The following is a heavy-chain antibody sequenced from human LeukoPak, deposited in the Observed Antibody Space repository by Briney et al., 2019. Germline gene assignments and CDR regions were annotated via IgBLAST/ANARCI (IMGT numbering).Heavy chain of an antibody. Sequence: GGSLRLSCAASGFTFSSYWMSWVRQAPGRGLEWVSGFSGSGGTTYYADSVKGRFTISRDNSKNTLYLQMNSLRAEDTAVYYCANGNRCTSPNCLGYYYFYMDVWGKGTTVTVSS. CDR1: GFTFSSYW. CDR3: ANGNRCTSPNCLGYYYFYMDV. J-gene: IGHJ6*03. D-gene: IGHD2-8*01. CDR2: FSGSGGTT. V-gene: IGHV3-23*01.